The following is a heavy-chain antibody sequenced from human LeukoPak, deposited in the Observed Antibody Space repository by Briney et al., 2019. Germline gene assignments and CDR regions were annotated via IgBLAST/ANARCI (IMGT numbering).Heavy chain of an antibody. V-gene: IGHV3-30*02. J-gene: IGHJ3*02. D-gene: IGHD4-17*01. CDR2: IRYDGSSN. Sequence: PGGSLRLSCAASGFTLSSYGMHWVRQAPGKGLEWVAFIRYDGSSNYYADSVKGRFTISRDNSKNTLYLQMNSLRPEDTAVYYCASERDYGDSNAFDMWGQGTMVTVSS. CDR1: GFTLSSYG. CDR3: ASERDYGDSNAFDM.